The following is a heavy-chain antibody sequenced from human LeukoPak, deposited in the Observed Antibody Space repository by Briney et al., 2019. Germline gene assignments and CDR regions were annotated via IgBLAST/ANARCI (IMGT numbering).Heavy chain of an antibody. CDR2: ISWNSGSI. Sequence: GGSLRLSCAASGFTFDDYAMHWVRQAPGKGLEWVSGISWNSGSIGYADSVKGRFTISRDNAKNSLYLQMNSLRAEDTAVYYCAKAVAGNFDYWGQGTLVTVSS. CDR1: GFTFDDYA. J-gene: IGHJ4*02. CDR3: AKAVAGNFDY. V-gene: IGHV3-9*01. D-gene: IGHD6-19*01.